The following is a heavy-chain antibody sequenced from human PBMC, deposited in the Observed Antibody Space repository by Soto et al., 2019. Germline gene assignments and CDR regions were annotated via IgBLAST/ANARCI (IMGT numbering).Heavy chain of an antibody. D-gene: IGHD6-13*01. J-gene: IGHJ3*02. CDR2: IWYDGSSK. Sequence: QVQLVESGGGVVQPGRSLRLSCAASGSTFSSYGMHWVRQAPGKGLEWVAVIWYDGSSKYYADSVKGRFTISRDNSKNTLYLQMNSLRAEDTAIYYCVRVAGTGAFDIWGQGTMVTVSS. CDR3: VRVAGTGAFDI. V-gene: IGHV3-33*01. CDR1: GSTFSSYG.